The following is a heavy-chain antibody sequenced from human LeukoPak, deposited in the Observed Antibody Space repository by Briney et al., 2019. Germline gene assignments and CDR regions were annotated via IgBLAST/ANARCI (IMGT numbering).Heavy chain of an antibody. V-gene: IGHV4-31*03. D-gene: IGHD3-16*01. Sequence: PSETLSLTCTVSGGSISSGGYYWSWIRQHPGTGREWSAYIYDSGSTYYNPSLKSRVTISADTSKNQFSLKLSSMTAADTAVYYCARQFIMIAGNKQNWFDPWGQGTLVTVSS. CDR2: IYDSGST. CDR3: ARQFIMIAGNKQNWFDP. J-gene: IGHJ5*02. CDR1: GGSISSGGYY.